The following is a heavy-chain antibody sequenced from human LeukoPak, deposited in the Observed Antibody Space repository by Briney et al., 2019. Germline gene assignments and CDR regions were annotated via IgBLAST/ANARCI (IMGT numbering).Heavy chain of an antibody. J-gene: IGHJ4*02. CDR1: GFTFRNYG. CDR3: ATDRDNSDWQKRFDS. D-gene: IGHD2-21*02. V-gene: IGHV3-33*01. Sequence: GGSLRLSCTASGFTFRNYGMNWVRQAPGKGLEWVAGIWYDGSNKDYVDSVKGRFTISRDNSKNTLYLEMNSLTVEDTAVYYCATDRDNSDWQKRFDSWGQGTLVTVSS. CDR2: IWYDGSNK.